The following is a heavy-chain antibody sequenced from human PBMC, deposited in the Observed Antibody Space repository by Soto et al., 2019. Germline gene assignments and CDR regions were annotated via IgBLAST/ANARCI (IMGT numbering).Heavy chain of an antibody. V-gene: IGHV4-39*07. Sequence: PSETLSLTCTVSGGSISSSSYYWGWIRQPPGKGLEWIGSIYYSGSTYYNPSLKSRVTISVDTSKNQFSLKLSSVTAADTAVYYCARDIGDDILTGYHPFGFDYWGQGTLVTVSS. J-gene: IGHJ4*02. D-gene: IGHD3-9*01. CDR2: IYYSGST. CDR1: GGSISSSSYY. CDR3: ARDIGDDILTGYHPFGFDY.